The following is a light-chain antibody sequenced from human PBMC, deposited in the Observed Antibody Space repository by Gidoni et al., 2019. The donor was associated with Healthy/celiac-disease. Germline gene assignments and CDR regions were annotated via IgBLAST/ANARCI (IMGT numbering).Light chain of an antibody. J-gene: IGLJ1*01. CDR1: SSNIGAGYD. Sequence: QSVLTQPPSVSRAPGQRVTISCTGSSSNIGAGYDVHWYQQLPGTAPKLLIYCNSNRPSVVPDLFSGTKAGTSASLAITGLQAEDEADYYCQSYDSSLSGYVFGTGTKVTVL. CDR3: QSYDSSLSGYV. CDR2: CNS. V-gene: IGLV1-40*01.